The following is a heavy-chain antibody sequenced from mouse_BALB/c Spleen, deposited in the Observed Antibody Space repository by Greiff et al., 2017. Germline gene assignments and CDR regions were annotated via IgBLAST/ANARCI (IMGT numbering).Heavy chain of an antibody. CDR3: AREDYYGSSGWYFDV. CDR1: GFSLTGYG. J-gene: IGHJ1*01. D-gene: IGHD1-1*01. Sequence: VQLVESGPGLVAPSQSLSITCTVSGFSLTGYGVNWVRQPPGKGLEWLGMIWGDGSTDYNSALKSRLSISKDNSKSQVFLKMNSLQTDDTARYYCAREDYYGSSGWYFDVWGAGTTVTVSS. CDR2: IWGDGST. V-gene: IGHV2-6-7*01.